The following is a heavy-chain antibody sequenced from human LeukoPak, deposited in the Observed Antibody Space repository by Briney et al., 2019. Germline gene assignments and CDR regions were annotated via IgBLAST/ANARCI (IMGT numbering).Heavy chain of an antibody. CDR1: GGSISSYY. CDR2: INHSGST. Sequence: SETLSLTCTVSGGSISSYYWSWIRQPPGKGLEWIGEINHSGSTNYNPSLKSRVTISVDTSKNQFSLKLSSVTAADTAVYYCASAAYYYDSSGYYSYFQHWGQGTLVTVSS. V-gene: IGHV4-34*01. J-gene: IGHJ1*01. D-gene: IGHD3-22*01. CDR3: ASAAYYYDSSGYYSYFQH.